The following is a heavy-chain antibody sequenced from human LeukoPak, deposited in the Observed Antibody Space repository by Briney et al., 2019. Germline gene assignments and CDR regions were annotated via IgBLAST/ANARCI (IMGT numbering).Heavy chain of an antibody. CDR1: GGSISSGGYS. D-gene: IGHD2-15*01. CDR3: ARSVGYCSGGSYYKMAYYYGMDV. CDR2: IYHSGST. Sequence: SETLSLTCAVSGGSISSGGYSWSWIRQPPGKGLEWIGYIYHSGSTYYNPSLKSRVTISVDRSKNQFSLKLSSVTAADTAVYYCARSVGYCSGGSYYKMAYYYGMDVWGQGTTVTVSS. V-gene: IGHV4-30-2*01. J-gene: IGHJ6*02.